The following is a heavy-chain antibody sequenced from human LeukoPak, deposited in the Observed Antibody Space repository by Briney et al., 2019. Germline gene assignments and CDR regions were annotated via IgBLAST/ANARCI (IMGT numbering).Heavy chain of an antibody. D-gene: IGHD3-22*01. Sequence: GGSLRLSCAASGFTFRSFWMSRVRQAPGKGLECVANIKQDGSEKYYVDSVKGRLTISRDNAKKSLYLQMNSLRAEDTAVYYCAHSGDSSGYYSYAFDIWGQGTMVTVSS. V-gene: IGHV3-7*01. CDR2: IKQDGSEK. CDR1: GFTFRSFW. J-gene: IGHJ3*02. CDR3: AHSGDSSGYYSYAFDI.